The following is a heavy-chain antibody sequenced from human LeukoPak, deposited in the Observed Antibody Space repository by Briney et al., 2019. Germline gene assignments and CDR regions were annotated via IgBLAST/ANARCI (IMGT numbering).Heavy chain of an antibody. J-gene: IGHJ6*03. D-gene: IGHD3-10*01. Sequence: GGSLRLSCAASGFTFSDYYMNWILQAPGKGLEWVSYISSNGSFIYYADSVKGRLTISRDNAKNSLYLQMNSLRAEDTAVYYCARGPPGRAGEYYYMDVWGKGTTVTVSS. CDR1: GFTFSDYY. CDR2: ISSNGSFI. V-gene: IGHV3-11*04. CDR3: ARGPPGRAGEYYYMDV.